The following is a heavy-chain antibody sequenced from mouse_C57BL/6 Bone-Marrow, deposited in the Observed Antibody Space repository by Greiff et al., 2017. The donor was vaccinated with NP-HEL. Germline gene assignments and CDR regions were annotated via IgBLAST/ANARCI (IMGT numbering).Heavy chain of an antibody. D-gene: IGHD2-1*01. CDR1: GYTFTSYG. J-gene: IGHJ2*01. CDR2: IYPRSGNT. V-gene: IGHV1-81*01. Sequence: QVQLQQSGAELARPGASVKLSCKASGYTFTSYGISWVKQRTGQGLEWIGEIYPRSGNTYYNEKFKGKATLTADKSSSTAYMELRSLTSEDSAVYFCARLYGNYGYFDYWGQGTTLTVSS. CDR3: ARLYGNYGYFDY.